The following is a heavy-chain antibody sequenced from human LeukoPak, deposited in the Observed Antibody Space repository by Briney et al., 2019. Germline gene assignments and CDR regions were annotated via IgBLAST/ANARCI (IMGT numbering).Heavy chain of an antibody. V-gene: IGHV4-38-2*02. J-gene: IGHJ6*02. CDR3: AREDIAAAGNPWDYYYGMGV. CDR2: IYHSGST. Sequence: PSETLSLTCTVSGYSISSGYYWGWIRQPPGKGLEWIGSIYHSGSTYYNPSLKSRVTISVDTSKNQFSLKLSSVTAADTAVYYCAREDIAAAGNPWDYYYGMGVWGQGTTVTVSS. CDR1: GYSISSGYY. D-gene: IGHD6-13*01.